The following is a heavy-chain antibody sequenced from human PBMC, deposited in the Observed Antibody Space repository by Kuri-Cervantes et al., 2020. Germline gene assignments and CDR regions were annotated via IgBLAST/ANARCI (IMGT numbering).Heavy chain of an antibody. CDR3: ASDSPYGSGSY. Sequence: ETLSLTCAASGFTFSSYWMSWVRQAPGKGLEWVANIKQDGSEKYYVDSVKGRFTISRDNAKNSLYPQMNSLRAEDTAVYYCASDSPYGSGSYWGQGILVTVSS. CDR2: IKQDGSEK. V-gene: IGHV3-7*01. CDR1: GFTFSSYW. J-gene: IGHJ4*02. D-gene: IGHD3-10*01.